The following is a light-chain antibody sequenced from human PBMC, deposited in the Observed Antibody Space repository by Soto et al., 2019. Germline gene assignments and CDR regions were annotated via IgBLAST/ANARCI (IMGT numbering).Light chain of an antibody. CDR3: HQSFSTVWT. V-gene: IGKV1-39*01. CDR2: AAS. CDR1: QNINNL. J-gene: IGKJ1*01. Sequence: DIQMTQSPSSLAASVGDTVSITCRASQNINNLLNWYQQKPGKAPKLLIYAASGSHTGAPSRISGSGSETHFTLTISNLQPEDFATYYCHQSFSTVWTFGQGTKVDIK.